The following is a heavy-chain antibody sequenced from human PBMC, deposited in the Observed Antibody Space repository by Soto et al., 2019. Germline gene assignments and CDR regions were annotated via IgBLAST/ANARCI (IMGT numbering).Heavy chain of an antibody. J-gene: IGHJ6*02. Sequence: EVQLVESGGGLVQPGGSLRLSCAASGFTFSSYWMNWVRQAPGKGLVWVSRINSDGSTTGYVDSVKGRFTISRDNAKNTLYLQMNSLRAEDTAVYYCARRDQIAYYYGMDVWGQGPTVTVSS. CDR2: INSDGSTT. V-gene: IGHV3-74*01. D-gene: IGHD2-21*01. CDR3: ARRDQIAYYYGMDV. CDR1: GFTFSSYW.